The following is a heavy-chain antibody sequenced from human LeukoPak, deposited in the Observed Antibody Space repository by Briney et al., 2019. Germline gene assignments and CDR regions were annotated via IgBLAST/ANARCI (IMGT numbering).Heavy chain of an antibody. CDR1: GFSFSTQR. CDR3: FREGGD. J-gene: IGHJ4*02. V-gene: IGHV3-74*01. CDR2: INIDEGIT. D-gene: IGHD3-10*01. Sequence: GGSLRLSCVASGFSFSTQRMHWVRQAPGKGLVWVSYINIDEGITGYAEAVKGRFTISRDNAKNTLYLQMNSLRVEDTAIYYCFREGGDWGQGTLVTVSS.